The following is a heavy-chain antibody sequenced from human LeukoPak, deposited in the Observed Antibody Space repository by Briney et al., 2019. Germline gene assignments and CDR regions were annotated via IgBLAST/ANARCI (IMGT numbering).Heavy chain of an antibody. V-gene: IGHV4-4*07. Sequence: SETLSLTCTVSGGSISSYYWSWIRQPAGKGLEWIGRIYTSGSTNYNPSLKSRVTMSVDTSKNQFSLKLSSVTAADTAVYYCARPHSTFFDQDAAYYFDYWGQGTLVTVSS. CDR1: GGSISSYY. CDR2: IYTSGST. CDR3: ARPHSTFFDQDAAYYFDY. J-gene: IGHJ4*02. D-gene: IGHD3-3*01.